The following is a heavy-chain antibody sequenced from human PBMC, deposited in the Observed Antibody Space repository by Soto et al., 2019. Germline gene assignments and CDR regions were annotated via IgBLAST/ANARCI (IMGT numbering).Heavy chain of an antibody. D-gene: IGHD1-1*01. CDR2: ISYDGSNK. V-gene: IGHV3-30-3*01. Sequence: QVQLVESGGGVVQPGRSLRLSCAASGFTFSSYAMHWVRQAPGKGLEWVAVISYDGSNKYYADSVKGRFTISRDNSKNTLYLQMNSLRVEDTAVYYCAPGTGTKFAHYFDYWGQGTLVTVSS. CDR3: APGTGTKFAHYFDY. J-gene: IGHJ4*02. CDR1: GFTFSSYA.